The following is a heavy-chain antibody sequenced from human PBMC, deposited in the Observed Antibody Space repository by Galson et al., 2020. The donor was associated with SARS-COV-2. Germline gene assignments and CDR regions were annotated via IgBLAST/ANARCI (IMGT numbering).Heavy chain of an antibody. V-gene: IGHV4-59*01. CDR3: ARGEHELTGVDDYYGMDV. Sequence: ASETLSLTCTVSGGSISSYYWSWIRQPPGKGLEWIGYIYYSGSTNYNPSLKSRVTISVDTSKNQFSLKLSSVTAADTAVYYCARGEHELTGVDDYYGMDVWGQGTTVTVSS. D-gene: IGHD7-27*01. J-gene: IGHJ6*02. CDR2: IYYSGST. CDR1: GGSISSYY.